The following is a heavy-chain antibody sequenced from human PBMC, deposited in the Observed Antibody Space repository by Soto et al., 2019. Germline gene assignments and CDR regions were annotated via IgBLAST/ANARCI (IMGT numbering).Heavy chain of an antibody. J-gene: IGHJ6*02. Sequence: PGRALRLPCAASGFTFSSSATSLVRHAPGKRLEWVSGISASGGSTYYADFVKGRFTISRDNSKNKLYLQMHSLRAEDTAVYHCAKGPTIFVLVGTCALYYGLAFWAQRTTDTGSS. CDR2: ISASGGST. CDR3: AKGPTIFVLVGTCALYYGLAF. CDR1: GFTFSSSA. V-gene: IGHV3-23*01. D-gene: IGHD3-3*01.